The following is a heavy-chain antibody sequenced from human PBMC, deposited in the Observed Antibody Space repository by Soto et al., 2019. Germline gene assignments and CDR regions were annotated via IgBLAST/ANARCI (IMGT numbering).Heavy chain of an antibody. CDR1: GGTVSSYA. D-gene: IGHD3-22*01. J-gene: IGHJ4*02. CDR2: IIPIFGTP. V-gene: IGHV1-69*01. CDR3: ATPRHYDNGGYYLPFAY. Sequence: HVQLVQAGAEVKKPGSSVTVSCKASGGTVSSYAISWVRQAPGQGLEWMGGIIPIFGTPKYAQKLQGRVTIIADECSTTAYTKLTSLRSENTAVYYCATPRHYDNGGYYLPFAYWGKGPLVTVTS.